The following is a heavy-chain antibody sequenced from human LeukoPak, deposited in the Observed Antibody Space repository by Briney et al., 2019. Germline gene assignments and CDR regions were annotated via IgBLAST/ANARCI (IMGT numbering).Heavy chain of an antibody. CDR2: ISVSGSRA. V-gene: IGHV3-23*01. CDR3: TKDHDGMHA. CDR1: GFTFSSNA. J-gene: IGHJ6*02. Sequence: GGSLRLSCAASGFTFSSNAMSWVRQAPGKGLEWVSVISVSGSRAYYADFVKGRFTVSRDNSKNTLHLQMNSLRVEDTALYYCTKDHDGMHAWGQGTTVTVSS.